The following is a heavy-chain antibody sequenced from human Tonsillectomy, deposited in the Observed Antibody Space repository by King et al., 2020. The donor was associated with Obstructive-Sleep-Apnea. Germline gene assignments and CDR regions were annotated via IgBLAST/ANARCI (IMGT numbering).Heavy chain of an antibody. D-gene: IGHD1-26*01. CDR3: ARLWQQWESEFDY. Sequence: VQLVESGGGLVQPGWSLRLSCAASGFTVSSNYMSWVRQAPGKGLEWVSVIDRDGSTYYTDSVKGRFTISRDSPKNTLYLQMNSLRAEDTALYYCARLWQQWESEFDYWGQGTQVTVSS. V-gene: IGHV3-66*04. J-gene: IGHJ4*02. CDR2: IDRDGST. CDR1: GFTVSSNY.